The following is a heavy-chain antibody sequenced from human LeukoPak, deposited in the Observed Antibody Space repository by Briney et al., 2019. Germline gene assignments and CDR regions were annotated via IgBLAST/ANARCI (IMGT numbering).Heavy chain of an antibody. V-gene: IGHV4-34*01. Sequence: SETLSLTCAVYNGSFSDYYWSWVRQSPEKGLEWIAEMHHSGRTNYNPSLQSRVTISIDTSKNQFSLKLNSVTAADTAVYYCANATFDSWGQGTLVTVSS. CDR3: ANATFDS. CDR1: NGSFSDYY. CDR2: MHHSGRT. J-gene: IGHJ4*02.